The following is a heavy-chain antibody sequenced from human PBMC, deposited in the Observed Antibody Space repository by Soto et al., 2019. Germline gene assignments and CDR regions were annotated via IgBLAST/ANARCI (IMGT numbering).Heavy chain of an antibody. CDR3: AGEDYDILTGYYTGWFDP. D-gene: IGHD3-9*01. CDR1: GGSISSSSYY. V-gene: IGHV4-39*02. CDR2: IYYSGST. J-gene: IGHJ5*02. Sequence: SETLSLTCTVSGGSISSSSYYWGWIRQPPGKGLEWIGSIYYSGSTYYNPSLKSRVTISVDTSKNQFSLKLSSVTAADTAVYYCAGEDYDILTGYYTGWFDPWGQGTLVTVSS.